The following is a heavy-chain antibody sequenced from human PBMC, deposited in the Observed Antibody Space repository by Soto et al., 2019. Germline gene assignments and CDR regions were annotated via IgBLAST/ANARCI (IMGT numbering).Heavy chain of an antibody. J-gene: IGHJ4*02. CDR3: AKRGRGAVAFDY. CDR1: GFTFSSYA. Sequence: EVQLLESGGGFVQPGGSLRLSCAASGFTFSSYAMSWVRQAPGKGLEWVSTISGSGTGTYYAYSVTGRFTISRDNSKNTLYLQMNSPRAEDTAVYYCAKRGRGAVAFDYWGQGTLVTVSS. CDR2: ISGSGTGT. D-gene: IGHD6-19*01. V-gene: IGHV3-23*01.